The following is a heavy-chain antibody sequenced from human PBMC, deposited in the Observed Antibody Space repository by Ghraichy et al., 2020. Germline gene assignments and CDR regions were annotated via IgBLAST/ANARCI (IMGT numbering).Heavy chain of an antibody. CDR1: GYTFTSYD. CDR2: MNPNSGNT. D-gene: IGHD6-13*01. CDR3: ARGIFSSWVGYYSYMDV. J-gene: IGHJ6*03. Sequence: ASVKVSCKASGYTFTSYDINWVRQATGQGLEWMGWMNPNSGNTGYAQKFQGRVTMTRNTSISTAYMELSSLRSEDTAVYYCARGIFSSWVGYYSYMDVWGKGTTVTVSS. V-gene: IGHV1-8*01.